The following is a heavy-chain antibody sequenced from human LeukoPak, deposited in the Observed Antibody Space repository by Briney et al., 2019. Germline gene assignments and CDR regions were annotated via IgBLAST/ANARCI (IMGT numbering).Heavy chain of an antibody. CDR2: INGDGSWT. CDR3: VSFYETY. J-gene: IGHJ4*02. Sequence: GGSLRLSCAASGNYCMHWVRQAPGKGLVWVSHINGDGSWTTYADSVKGRFTISKDNAKNTVYLQMNNLRAEDTAVYYCVSFYETYWGQGTLVTV. V-gene: IGHV3-74*01. CDR1: GNYC. D-gene: IGHD2-2*01.